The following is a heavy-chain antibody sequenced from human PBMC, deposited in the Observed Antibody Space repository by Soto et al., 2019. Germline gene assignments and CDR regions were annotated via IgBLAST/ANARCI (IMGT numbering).Heavy chain of an antibody. Sequence: PGGSLRLSCAASRFTFSDYYMSWIRQAPGKGLEWVSYISSSGSTIYYADSVKGRFTISRDNAKNSLYLQMNSLRAEDTAVYYCARDCRYDYIWGSYRNDYFDYWGQGTLVTVSS. CDR1: RFTFSDYY. CDR2: ISSSGSTI. CDR3: ARDCRYDYIWGSYRNDYFDY. V-gene: IGHV3-11*01. J-gene: IGHJ4*02. D-gene: IGHD3-16*02.